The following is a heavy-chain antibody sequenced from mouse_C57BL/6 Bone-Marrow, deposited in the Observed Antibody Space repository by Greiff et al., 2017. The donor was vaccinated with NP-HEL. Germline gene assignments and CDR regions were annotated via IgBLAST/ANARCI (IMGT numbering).Heavy chain of an antibody. V-gene: IGHV1-62-2*01. CDR3: ARHGSDITTVVPFAY. CDR2: FYPGSGSI. D-gene: IGHD1-1*01. Sequence: VKLQESGAELVKPGASVKLSCKASGYTFTEYTIHWVKQRPGQGLEWIGWFYPGSGSIKSNEKFKDKAPLTAAKSSSTVYMELSRLTSGDSAVYFCARHGSDITTVVPFAYWGQGTLVTVSA. CDR1: GYTFTEYT. J-gene: IGHJ3*01.